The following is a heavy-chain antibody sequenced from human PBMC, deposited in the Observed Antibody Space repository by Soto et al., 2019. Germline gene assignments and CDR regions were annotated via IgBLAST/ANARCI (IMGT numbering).Heavy chain of an antibody. CDR1: GGSISSYY. J-gene: IGHJ6*02. V-gene: IGHV4-59*01. D-gene: IGHD3-9*01. CDR3: ARKDLDGFYGMDV. Sequence: SETLSLTCTVSGGSISSYYWSWIRQPPGKGLEWIGYIYYSGSTNYNPSLKSRVTISVDTSKNQFSLKLSSVTAADTAVYYCARKDLDGFYGMDVWGQGTTVTVSS. CDR2: IYYSGST.